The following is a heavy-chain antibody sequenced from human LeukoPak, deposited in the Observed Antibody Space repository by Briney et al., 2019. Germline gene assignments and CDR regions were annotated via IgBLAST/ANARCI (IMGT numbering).Heavy chain of an antibody. V-gene: IGHV3-23*01. Sequence: PGGSLRLSCAASGFTFSDYYMSWIRQAPAKGLQWVSAISGSVGATYYADSLKGRFTISRDNSKNTLYLQMNSLRAEDTAVYYCARYSDDAQIPIDYWGQGTLVTVSS. CDR2: ISGSVGAT. CDR3: ARYSDDAQIPIDY. J-gene: IGHJ4*02. CDR1: GFTFSDYY. D-gene: IGHD1-1*01.